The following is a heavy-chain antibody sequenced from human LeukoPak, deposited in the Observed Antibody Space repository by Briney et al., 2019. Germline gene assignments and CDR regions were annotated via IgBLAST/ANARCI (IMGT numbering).Heavy chain of an antibody. V-gene: IGHV1-18*01. Sequence: GASVKVSCKASGYTFTSYGISWVRQAPGQGLEWMGWISAYNGNTNYAQKLQGRVTMTTDTSTSTAYMELRSLRSDDTAVYYCARDGSGSYPYYYYYMDVWGKGTTVTVSS. CDR2: ISAYNGNT. CDR3: ARDGSGSYPYYYYYMDV. CDR1: GYTFTSYG. J-gene: IGHJ6*03. D-gene: IGHD3-10*01.